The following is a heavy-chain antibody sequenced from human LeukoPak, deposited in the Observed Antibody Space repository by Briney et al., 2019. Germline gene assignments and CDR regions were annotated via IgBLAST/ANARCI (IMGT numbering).Heavy chain of an antibody. CDR2: ISYDGSNK. CDR3: PRDRYGMDV. CDR1: GFTFSGYA. J-gene: IGHJ6*02. V-gene: IGHV3-30-3*01. Sequence: PGRSLRLSCAASGFTFSGYAMHWVRQAPGKGLEWVAVISYDGSNKYYADSVKGRFTISRDNSKNTLYLQMNSLRAEDTAVYYCPRDRYGMDVWGQGTTVTVSS.